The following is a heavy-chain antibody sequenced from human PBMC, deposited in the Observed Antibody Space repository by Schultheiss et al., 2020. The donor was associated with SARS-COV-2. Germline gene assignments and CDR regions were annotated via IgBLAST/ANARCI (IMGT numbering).Heavy chain of an antibody. CDR2: IDPSDSYT. V-gene: IGHV5-10-1*01. CDR3: ARSRYSGSYSDYYGMDV. Sequence: GESLKISCKGSGYSFTSYWISWVRQMPGKGLEWIGRIDPSDSYTNYSPSFQGHVTISADKSISTAYLQWSSLKASDTAMYYCARSRYSGSYSDYYGMDVWGQGTTFT. J-gene: IGHJ6*02. CDR1: GYSFTSYW. D-gene: IGHD1-26*01.